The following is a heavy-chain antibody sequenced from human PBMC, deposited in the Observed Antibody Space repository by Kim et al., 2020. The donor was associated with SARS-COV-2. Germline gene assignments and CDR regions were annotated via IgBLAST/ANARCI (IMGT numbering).Heavy chain of an antibody. J-gene: IGHJ4*02. Sequence: AATVKGRFTNSRDNATNSLYLQMNSLRDEDTAVYYCTRVATYEGVMYDYWGQGTLVTVSS. V-gene: IGHV3-48*02. CDR3: TRVATYEGVMYDY. D-gene: IGHD5-12*01.